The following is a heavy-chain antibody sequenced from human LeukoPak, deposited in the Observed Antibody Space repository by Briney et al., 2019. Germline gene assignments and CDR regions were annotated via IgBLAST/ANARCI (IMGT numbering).Heavy chain of an antibody. CDR2: ISGNGGST. D-gene: IGHD3-22*01. V-gene: IGHV3-23*01. CDR1: GFTFSSYA. Sequence: GGSLRLSCAASGFTFSSYAMSWVRQAPGKGLEWVSAISGNGGSTYYAHSLQGRFTMSRDKSKNTLYLEMNRLRAEDTAVYYCEKERQDYYDSSGYYEGMFGAFDIWGQGTMVTVSS. J-gene: IGHJ3*02. CDR3: EKERQDYYDSSGYYEGMFGAFDI.